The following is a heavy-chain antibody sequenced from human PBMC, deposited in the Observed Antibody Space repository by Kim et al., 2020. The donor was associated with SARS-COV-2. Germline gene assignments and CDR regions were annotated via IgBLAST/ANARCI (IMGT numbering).Heavy chain of an antibody. CDR2: IYPGDSDT. Sequence: GESLKISCKGSGYSFTSYWIGWVRQMPGKGLEWMGIIYPGDSDTRYSPSFQGQVTISADKSISTAYLQWSSLKASDTAMYYCATTYSSSSIGFDYWGQGTLVTVSS. J-gene: IGHJ4*02. CDR3: ATTYSSSSIGFDY. V-gene: IGHV5-51*01. CDR1: GYSFTSYW. D-gene: IGHD6-6*01.